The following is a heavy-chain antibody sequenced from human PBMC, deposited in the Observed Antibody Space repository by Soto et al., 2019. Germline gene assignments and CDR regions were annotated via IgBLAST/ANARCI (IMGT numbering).Heavy chain of an antibody. CDR1: GFTFSSYA. CDR3: AKGLGSGGKYGMDV. Sequence: PGGSLRLSCAASGFTFSSYAMSWVRQAPGKGLEWVSAISGSGGSTYYADSVKGRFTISRGNSKNTLYLQINSLRAEDTAVYYCAKGLGSGGKYGMDVWGQGTTVTVYS. D-gene: IGHD6-19*01. V-gene: IGHV3-23*01. CDR2: ISGSGGST. J-gene: IGHJ6*02.